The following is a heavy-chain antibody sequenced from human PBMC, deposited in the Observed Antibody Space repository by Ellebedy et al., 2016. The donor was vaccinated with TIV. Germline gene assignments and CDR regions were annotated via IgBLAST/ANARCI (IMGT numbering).Heavy chain of an antibody. Sequence: AASVKVSCKASGYTFTGYYMHWVRQAPGQGLEWMGWISAYNGNTNYAQKFQGRVTITADKSTSTAYMELSSLRSEDTAVYYCARSERTRFDPWGQGTLVTVSS. D-gene: IGHD1-14*01. CDR3: ARSERTRFDP. J-gene: IGHJ5*02. CDR1: GYTFTGYY. V-gene: IGHV1-18*04. CDR2: ISAYNGNT.